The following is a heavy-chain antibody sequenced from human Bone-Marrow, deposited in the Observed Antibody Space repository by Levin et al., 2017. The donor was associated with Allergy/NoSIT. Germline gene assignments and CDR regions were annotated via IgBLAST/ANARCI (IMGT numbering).Heavy chain of an antibody. CDR3: AKEAVGLTLDT. Sequence: SVKVSCKASGYTFSSYHLNWVRQAPGQGLEWMGRIIPFGNIAEYSQKFQGRVTITADKTTNTAYMELNNLESEDTAVYYCAKEAVGLTLDTWGQGTLVTVSA. J-gene: IGHJ5*02. CDR2: IIPFGNIA. CDR1: GYTFSSYH. V-gene: IGHV1-69*04. D-gene: IGHD1-26*01.